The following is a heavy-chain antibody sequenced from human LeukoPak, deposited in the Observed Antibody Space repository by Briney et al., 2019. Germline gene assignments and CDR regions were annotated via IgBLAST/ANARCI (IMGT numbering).Heavy chain of an antibody. CDR1: GFTFSSYG. V-gene: IGHV3-30*02. CDR2: IRYDGSNK. D-gene: IGHD3-9*01. Sequence: PGGSLRLSCAASGFTFSSYGMHWVRQAPGKGLEWVAFIRYDGSNKYYADSVKGRFTISRDNSKNTLYLQMNSLRAEDTAVYYCARAKGDIFQTGINWFDPWGQGTLVTVSS. CDR3: ARAKGDIFQTGINWFDP. J-gene: IGHJ5*02.